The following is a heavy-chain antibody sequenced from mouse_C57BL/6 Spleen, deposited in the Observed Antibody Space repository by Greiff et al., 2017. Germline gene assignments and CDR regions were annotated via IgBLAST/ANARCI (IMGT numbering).Heavy chain of an antibody. CDR2: IDPETGGT. V-gene: IGHV1-15*01. CDR3: TNYPNWYFDV. D-gene: IGHD1-1*01. CDR1: GYTFTDYE. Sequence: QVQLQQSGAELVRPGASVTLSCKASGYTFTDYEMHWVKQTPVHGLEWIGAIDPETGGTAYNQKFKGKARLTADKSSSTAYMELRSLTSEDSAVYYGTNYPNWYFDVWGTGTTVTVSS. J-gene: IGHJ1*03.